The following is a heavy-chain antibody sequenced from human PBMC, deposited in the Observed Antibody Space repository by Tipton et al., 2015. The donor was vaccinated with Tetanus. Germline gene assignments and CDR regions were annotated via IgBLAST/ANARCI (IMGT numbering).Heavy chain of an antibody. CDR1: GFTFSSYA. CDR3: AKARQGLRFCFDY. J-gene: IGHJ4*02. Sequence: SLRLSCAASGFTFSSYAMSWVRQAPGKGLEWVSVIYSGGSSTYYTDSVKGRFTISRDNSKNTLYLQMNSLRAEDTAVYYCAKARQGLRFCFDYWGQGTLVTVSS. CDR2: IYSGGSST. V-gene: IGHV3-23*03. D-gene: IGHD5-12*01.